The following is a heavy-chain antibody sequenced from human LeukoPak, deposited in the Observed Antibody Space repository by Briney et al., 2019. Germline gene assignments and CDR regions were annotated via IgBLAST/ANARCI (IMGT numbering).Heavy chain of an antibody. D-gene: IGHD3-16*02. Sequence: GGSLRLSCAASGFTFSGSAMHWVRQASGKGLEWVSGINWNGGSTGYADSVKGRFTISRDNARNSLFLQMNSLRAEDTAVYYCARDVTPYYYMDVWGKGTTVTISS. CDR1: GFTFSGSA. CDR2: INWNGGST. CDR3: ARDVTPYYYMDV. V-gene: IGHV3-20*04. J-gene: IGHJ6*03.